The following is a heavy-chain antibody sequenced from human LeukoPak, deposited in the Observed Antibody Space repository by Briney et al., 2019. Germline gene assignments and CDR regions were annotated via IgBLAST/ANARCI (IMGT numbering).Heavy chain of an antibody. D-gene: IGHD3-10*01. CDR3: ARGITMVRGVITLSPLRY. J-gene: IGHJ4*02. CDR1: GYTFTSYD. Sequence: EASVKVSCKASGYTFTSYDINWVRQATGQGLEWMGWMNPNSGNTGYAQKFQGRVTITRNTSISTAYMELSSLRSEDTAVYYCARGITMVRGVITLSPLRYWGQGTLVTVSS. V-gene: IGHV1-8*03. CDR2: MNPNSGNT.